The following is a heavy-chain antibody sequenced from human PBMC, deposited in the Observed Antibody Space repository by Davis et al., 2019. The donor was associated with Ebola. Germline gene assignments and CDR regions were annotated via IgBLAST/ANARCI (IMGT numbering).Heavy chain of an antibody. CDR1: GFTFDDYA. CDR3: AKATFRYYYYGMDV. Sequence: PGGSLRLSCAASGFTFDDYAMHWVRQAPGKGLEWVSGISWNSGSIGYADSVKGRFTISRDNAKNSLYLQMNSLRTEDTALYYCAKATFRYYYYGMDVWGQGTTVTVSS. CDR2: ISWNSGSI. V-gene: IGHV3-9*01. J-gene: IGHJ6*02.